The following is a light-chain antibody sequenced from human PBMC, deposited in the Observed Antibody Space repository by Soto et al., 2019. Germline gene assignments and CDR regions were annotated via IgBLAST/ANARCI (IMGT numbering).Light chain of an antibody. CDR1: QSVRNY. Sequence: EIVLTQSPATLSLSPGETATLSCRASQSVRNYLAWYQQKPGQAPRLLIYDASNRATGIPARFSGTGSGTDFTLTISRLEPEDFAVYYCHQRKSWPRTFGQGTKVDIK. J-gene: IGKJ1*01. CDR3: HQRKSWPRT. V-gene: IGKV3-11*01. CDR2: DAS.